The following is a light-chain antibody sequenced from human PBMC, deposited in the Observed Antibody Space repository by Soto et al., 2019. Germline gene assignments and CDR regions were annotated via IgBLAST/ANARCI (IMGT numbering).Light chain of an antibody. CDR3: SSYTSYTTLGV. Sequence: QSALTQPASVSGSPGQAITISCTGTGSDIGNYNYVSWYQQHPGKPPKLMIYGVSNRPSGVPNRFSGSKSGNAASLTISGLQAEDEADDYCSSYTSYTTLGVFGGGTTVTVL. CDR1: GSDIGNYNY. J-gene: IGLJ3*02. CDR2: GVS. V-gene: IGLV2-14*01.